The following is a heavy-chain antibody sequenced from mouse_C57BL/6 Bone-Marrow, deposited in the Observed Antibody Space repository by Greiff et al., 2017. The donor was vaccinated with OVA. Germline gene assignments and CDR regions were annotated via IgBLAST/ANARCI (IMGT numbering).Heavy chain of an antibody. CDR3: ARESYVYYFDY. CDR1: GYSITSGYY. CDR2: ISYDGSN. Sequence: EVQLQQSGPGLVKPSQSLSLTCSVTGYSITSGYYWNWIRQFPGNKLEWMGYISYDGSNNYNPSLKNRISITRDTSKNQFFLKLNSVTTEVTATYYCARESYVYYFDYWGQGTTLTVSS. D-gene: IGHD1-1*01. V-gene: IGHV3-6*01. J-gene: IGHJ2*01.